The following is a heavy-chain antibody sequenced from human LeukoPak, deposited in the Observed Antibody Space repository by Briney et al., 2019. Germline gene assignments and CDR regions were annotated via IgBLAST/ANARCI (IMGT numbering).Heavy chain of an antibody. CDR2: ISSNGGST. CDR3: VKGMTTVAYYFDY. V-gene: IGHV3-64D*06. J-gene: IGHJ4*02. CDR1: VFTFSTYS. Sequence: GGSLRLSCSVSVFTFSTYSMHWVRHAPGKGLEYVSSISSNGGSTYYADSVKGRFTISRDNSKNMLYLQMSSLSAEDTAVYYCVKGMTTVAYYFDYWGQGTLVTVYS. D-gene: IGHD4-17*01.